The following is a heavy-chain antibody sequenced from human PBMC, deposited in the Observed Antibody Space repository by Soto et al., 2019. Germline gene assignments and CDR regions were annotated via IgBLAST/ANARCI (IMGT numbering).Heavy chain of an antibody. Sequence: EVQLLESGGGLVQPGGSLRLSCAASGFTFSSYAMRWVRQAPVKGLEWVSAISGSGDSTNYPDSVKGRFTISRDNSKNSLQLQMNRLRAEDTAVYYCARRGSGSYYDYWGQGTLVTVSS. V-gene: IGHV3-23*01. CDR3: ARRGSGSYYDY. CDR2: ISGSGDST. J-gene: IGHJ4*02. D-gene: IGHD1-26*01. CDR1: GFTFSSYA.